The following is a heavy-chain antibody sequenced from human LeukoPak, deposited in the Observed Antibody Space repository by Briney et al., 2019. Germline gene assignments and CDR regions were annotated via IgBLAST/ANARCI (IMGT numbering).Heavy chain of an antibody. V-gene: IGHV3-30*02. D-gene: IGHD5-12*01. CDR2: IRYDGSNK. J-gene: IGHJ5*02. CDR3: AKEQRGYSGYAVGSWFDP. Sequence: LSGGSLRLSCAASGFTFSSYGMHWVRQAPGKGLEWVAFIRYDGSNKYYADSVKGRFTISRDNSKNTLYLQMNSLGAEDTAVYFCAKEQRGYSGYAVGSWFDPWGQGTLVTVSS. CDR1: GFTFSSYG.